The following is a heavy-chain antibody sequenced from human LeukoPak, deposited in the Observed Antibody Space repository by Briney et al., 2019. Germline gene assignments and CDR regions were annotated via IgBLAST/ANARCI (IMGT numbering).Heavy chain of an antibody. V-gene: IGHV4-59*01. D-gene: IGHD1-26*01. CDR1: GASLSSYY. J-gene: IGHJ4*02. CDR3: ARGPGSYYEFDY. Sequence: PSETLSLTCTVSGASLSSYYWSWIRQPPGKGLEWIAYIYYSGNTNYNPSLKSRVTISVDRSKNQFSLKLSSVTAADTAAYYCARGPGSYYEFDYCGQGTLVTVSS. CDR2: IYYSGNT.